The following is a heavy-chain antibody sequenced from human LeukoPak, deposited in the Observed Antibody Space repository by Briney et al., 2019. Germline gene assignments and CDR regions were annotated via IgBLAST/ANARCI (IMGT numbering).Heavy chain of an antibody. CDR1: GYTFTSYY. D-gene: IGHD3-22*01. J-gene: IGHJ1*01. CDR3: ARALYYDSSGYYSSSYYYFQH. CDR2: INPNSGGT. V-gene: IGHV1-2*02. Sequence: GASVKVSCKASGYTFTSYYLHWVRQAPGQGPEWMGWINPNSGGTNYAQKFQGRVTMTRDTSTSTAYMELDRLRSDDTAEYYCARALYYDSSGYYSSSYYYFQHWGQGTLVTVSS.